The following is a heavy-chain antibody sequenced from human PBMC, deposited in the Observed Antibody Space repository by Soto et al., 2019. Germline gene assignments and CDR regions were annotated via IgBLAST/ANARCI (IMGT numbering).Heavy chain of an antibody. CDR1: GFTFSSFG. CDR3: TRDGAFGGGSHEAWFDP. D-gene: IGHD6-25*01. V-gene: IGHV3-33*08. Sequence: QEQLAESGGGVVQPGRSLRLSCTASGFTFSSFGMSWVRQAPGKGLEWVALIWYDGSKEYYADSVKGRFTISGDDSKIKVYLKMYSVSAEDRAVYYCTRDGAFGGGSHEAWFDPWGQGTLVTVSS. J-gene: IGHJ5*02. CDR2: IWYDGSKE.